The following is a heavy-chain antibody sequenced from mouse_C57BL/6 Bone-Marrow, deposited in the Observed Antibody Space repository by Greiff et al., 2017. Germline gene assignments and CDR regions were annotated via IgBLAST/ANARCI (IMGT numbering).Heavy chain of an antibody. V-gene: IGHV1-50*01. CDR3: ANYYGSSCGDY. J-gene: IGHJ2*01. CDR2: IDPSDSYT. D-gene: IGHD1-1*01. Sequence: VQLQQPGAELVKPGASVKLSCKASGYTFTSYWMQWVKQRPGQGLEWIGEIDPSDSYTNYNQKFKGKATLTVDTSSSTAYMQLRSLTSEDSAVYYCANYYGSSCGDYWGQGTTLTVSS. CDR1: GYTFTSYW.